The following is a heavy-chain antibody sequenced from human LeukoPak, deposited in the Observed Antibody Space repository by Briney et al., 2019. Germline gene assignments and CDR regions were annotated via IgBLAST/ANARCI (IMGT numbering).Heavy chain of an antibody. V-gene: IGHV3-21*01. Sequence: GGSLRLSCAASGFTFSSYSMNWVRQAPGKGLEWVSSISSSSSYIYYADSVKGRFTISRDNAKNSLYLQMNSLRAEDTAVYYCARSMGLGELLWFDYWGQGTLVTVSS. CDR3: ARSMGLGELLWFDY. CDR2: ISSSSSYI. CDR1: GFTFSSYS. D-gene: IGHD3-10*01. J-gene: IGHJ4*02.